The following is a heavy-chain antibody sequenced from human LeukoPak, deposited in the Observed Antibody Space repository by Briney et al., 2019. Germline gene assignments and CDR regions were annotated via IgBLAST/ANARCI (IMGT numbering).Heavy chain of an antibody. V-gene: IGHV1-18*01. CDR2: ISVYNGHT. CDR1: DYTFTSYR. D-gene: IGHD6-25*01. Sequence: ATVKVSCKASDYTFTSYRINWVRQAPGQGLEWLGWISVYNGHTNYLQKLQGRVTMTTDTSTSTAYMELRSLRSDDTAVYYCARGSDYFFDSWGQGTLVTVSS. J-gene: IGHJ4*02. CDR3: ARGSDYFFDS.